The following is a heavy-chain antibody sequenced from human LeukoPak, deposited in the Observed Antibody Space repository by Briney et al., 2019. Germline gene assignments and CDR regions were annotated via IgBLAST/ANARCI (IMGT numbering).Heavy chain of an antibody. CDR2: ISYDGSNK. D-gene: IGHD6-19*01. CDR3: AKDQWLVFHYGMDV. J-gene: IGHJ6*02. V-gene: IGHV3-30*18. CDR1: GFTFSSYG. Sequence: PGGSLRLSCAGSGFTFSSYGMHWVRQAPGKGLEWVAVISYDGSNKYYADSVKGRFTISRDNSKNTLYLQMNSLRAEDTAVYYCAKDQWLVFHYGMDVWGQGTTVTVSS.